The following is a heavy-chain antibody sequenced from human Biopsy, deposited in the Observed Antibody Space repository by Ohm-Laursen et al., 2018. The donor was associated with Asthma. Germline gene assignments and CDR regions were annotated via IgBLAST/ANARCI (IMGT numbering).Heavy chain of an antibody. CDR1: GGTFSSYA. CDR3: ARDPHNSYLASLRTKFNYYYYGMDV. CDR2: IIPIFGTA. Sequence: SVKVSCKASGGTFSSYAISWVRQAPGQGLEWMGGIIPIFGTANYAQKFQGRVTITADESTSTAHMELSSLRSEDTAVYYCARDPHNSYLASLRTKFNYYYYGMDVWGQGTTVTVSS. V-gene: IGHV1-69*13. D-gene: IGHD1-7*01. J-gene: IGHJ6*02.